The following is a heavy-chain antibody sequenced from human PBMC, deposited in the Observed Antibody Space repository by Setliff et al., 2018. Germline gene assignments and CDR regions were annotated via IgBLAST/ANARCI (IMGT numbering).Heavy chain of an antibody. D-gene: IGHD6-6*01. V-gene: IGHV1-18*01. Sequence: ASVKVSCKASGYTSATYGISWVRQAPGQGLEWLGWVSPYTDNTNYAQNFQGRVTMTTDISGSTAYMDLRSLTSDDTAVYFCARLSIEGFGRYYYYYYMDVWGEGTTVTVSS. CDR1: GYTSATYG. CDR2: VSPYTDNT. J-gene: IGHJ6*03. CDR3: ARLSIEGFGRYYYYYYMDV.